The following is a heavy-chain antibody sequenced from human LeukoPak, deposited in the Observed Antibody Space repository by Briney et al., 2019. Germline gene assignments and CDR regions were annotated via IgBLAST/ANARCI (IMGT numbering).Heavy chain of an antibody. CDR2: IYHSGST. CDR3: ARVPVDYDSSGYYDFDY. CDR1: GGSISSGGYS. D-gene: IGHD3-22*01. V-gene: IGHV4-30-2*01. Sequence: NTSETLSLTCAVSGGSISSGGYSWSWIRQPPGKGLEWIGYIYHSGSTYYNPSLKSRITISVDRSKNQFSLKLSSVTAADTAVYYCARVPVDYDSSGYYDFDYRGQGTLVTVSS. J-gene: IGHJ4*02.